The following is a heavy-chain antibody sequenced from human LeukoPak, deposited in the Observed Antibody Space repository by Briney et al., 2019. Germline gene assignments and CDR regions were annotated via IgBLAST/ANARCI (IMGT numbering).Heavy chain of an antibody. CDR3: ASLSTPIAAAGKNWFDP. V-gene: IGHV3-30*04. D-gene: IGHD6-13*01. J-gene: IGHJ5*02. CDR1: GFTFSSYA. CDR2: ISYDGSNK. Sequence: GGSLRLSCAASGFTFSSYAMHWVRQAPGKGLEWVAVISYDGSNKYYADSVKGRFTISRDNSKNTLYLQMNSLRAEDTAAYYCASLSTPIAAAGKNWFDPWGQGTLVTVSS.